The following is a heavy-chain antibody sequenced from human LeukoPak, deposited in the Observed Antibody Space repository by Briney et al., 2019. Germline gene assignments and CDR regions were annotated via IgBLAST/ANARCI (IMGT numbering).Heavy chain of an antibody. J-gene: IGHJ6*03. CDR2: ISGSGGRT. CDR1: GFTFSSYG. V-gene: IGHV3-23*01. CDR3: AKGDFYGSGRDYYYYMDV. Sequence: GGSLRLSCATSGFTFSSYGMGWVRQAPGKGLEWVSTISGSGGRTYYADSVKGRFTISRDNSKNTLYLQMNSLRAEDTAVYNCAKGDFYGSGRDYYYYMDVWGKGTTVTISS. D-gene: IGHD3-10*01.